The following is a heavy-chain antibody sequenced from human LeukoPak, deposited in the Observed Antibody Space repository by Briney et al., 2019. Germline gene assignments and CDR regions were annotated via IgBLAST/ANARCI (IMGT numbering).Heavy chain of an antibody. Sequence: PSETLSLTCSVSDGSIRTYYWSWIRQSPGQGLEWIGNIYYRGDINYNPSLKSRVIISIDTSKNQFSLKVTSLTAADTAVYYCATNKDWAEADWGQGTLVIVSS. CDR3: ATNKDWAEAD. CDR1: DGSIRTYY. D-gene: IGHD3/OR15-3a*01. J-gene: IGHJ4*02. V-gene: IGHV4-59*03. CDR2: IYYRGDI.